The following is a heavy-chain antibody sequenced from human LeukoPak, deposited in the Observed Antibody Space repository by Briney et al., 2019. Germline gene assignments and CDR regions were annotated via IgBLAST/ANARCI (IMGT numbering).Heavy chain of an antibody. D-gene: IGHD3-10*01. CDR2: ISSSSSYI. Sequence: GGSLRLSCAASGFTFSSYSMNWVRQAPGKGLEWVSSISSSSSYIYYADSVKGRFTISRDNAKNSLYLQMNSLRAEDTAVYYCARVGRLRFGEFSSALDYWGQGTLVTVSS. CDR1: GFTFSSYS. V-gene: IGHV3-21*01. CDR3: ARVGRLRFGEFSSALDY. J-gene: IGHJ4*02.